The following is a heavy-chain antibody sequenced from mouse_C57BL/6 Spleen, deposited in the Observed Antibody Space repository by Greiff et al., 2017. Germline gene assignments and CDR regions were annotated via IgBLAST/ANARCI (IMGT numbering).Heavy chain of an antibody. CDR3: ARGDSSGYVGYFDY. J-gene: IGHJ2*01. CDR2: IYPGDGDT. CDR1: GYAFSSSW. V-gene: IGHV1-82*01. Sequence: VQLQQSGPELVKPGASVKISCKASGYAFSSSWMNWVKQRPGKGLEWIGRIYPGDGDTNYNGKFKGKATLTADKSSSTAYMQLSSLTSEDSAVXFCARGDSSGYVGYFDYWGQGTTLTVSS. D-gene: IGHD3-2*02.